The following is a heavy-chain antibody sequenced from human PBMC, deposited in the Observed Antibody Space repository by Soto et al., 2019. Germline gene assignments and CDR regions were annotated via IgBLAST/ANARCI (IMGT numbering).Heavy chain of an antibody. CDR3: ARDGEGWSDCDLCL. CDR2: ILSDGSNK. D-gene: IGHD1-26*01. J-gene: IGHJ4*02. CDR1: GFTLSSHA. Sequence: QVQLVESGGGVVQPGRSLRLSCAVSGFTLSSHAMHWVRQAPGKGLEWVALILSDGSNKYYADSVKGRFTTSRDNSKNTMDLEMNSLGVEDTAVYYCARDGEGWSDCDLCLWGQGALVTVSS. V-gene: IGHV3-30-3*01.